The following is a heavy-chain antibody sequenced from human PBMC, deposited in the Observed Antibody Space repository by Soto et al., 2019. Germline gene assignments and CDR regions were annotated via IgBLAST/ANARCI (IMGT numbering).Heavy chain of an antibody. CDR2: ISGSGGST. D-gene: IGHD4-17*01. CDR1: GFTFSSYA. J-gene: IGHJ1*01. CDR3: AKAREHDYGDYYVRYFQH. Sequence: EVQLLESGGGLVQPGGSLRLSCAASGFTFSSYAMSWVRQAPGKGLEWVSAISGSGGSTYYADSVKDRFTISRDNSKNTLYLQMNSLRAEDTAVYYCAKAREHDYGDYYVRYFQHWGQGTLVTVSS. V-gene: IGHV3-23*01.